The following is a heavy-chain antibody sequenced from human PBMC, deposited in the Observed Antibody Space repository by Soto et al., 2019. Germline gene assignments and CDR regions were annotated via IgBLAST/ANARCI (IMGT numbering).Heavy chain of an antibody. V-gene: IGHV3-23*01. CDR1: GFTFSSYA. CDR2: ISGSGGST. J-gene: IGHJ4*02. D-gene: IGHD5-18*01. Sequence: GGSLRLSCAASGFTFSSYAMSWVRQAPGKGLEWVSAISGSGGSTYYADSVKGRFTISRDNSKNTLYLQMNSLRAEDTAVYYCAKEVDGGYSYGTGGDYWGQGTLVTVSS. CDR3: AKEVDGGYSYGTGGDY.